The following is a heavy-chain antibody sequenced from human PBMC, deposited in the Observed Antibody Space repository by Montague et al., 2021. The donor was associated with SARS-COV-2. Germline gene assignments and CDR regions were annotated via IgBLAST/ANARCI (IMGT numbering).Heavy chain of an antibody. CDR3: ARLGDGVVPSPILGVGPYYSYYYMDV. CDR1: GGSFSTYS. J-gene: IGHJ6*03. V-gene: IGHV4-34*01. Sequence: SETLSLTCAVHGGSFSTYSWNWIRQPPGKGLEWIGENHHGGSTNYNPSLKSRVTISADTSKNQFSLKLTSVAAADTAVYYCARLGDGVVPSPILGVGPYYSYYYMDVLGKGTTVTVSS. CDR2: NHHGGST. D-gene: IGHD3-10*01.